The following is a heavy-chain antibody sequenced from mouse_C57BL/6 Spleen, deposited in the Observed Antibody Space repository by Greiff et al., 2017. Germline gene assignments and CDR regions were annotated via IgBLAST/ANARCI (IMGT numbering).Heavy chain of an antibody. J-gene: IGHJ1*03. V-gene: IGHV1-82*01. CDR1: GYAFSSSW. Sequence: VQLQQSGPELVKPGASVKISCKASGYAFSSSWMNWVKQRPGKGLEWIGRIYPGDGDTNYNGKFKGKATLTADKSSSTAYMQLSSLTSEDSAVYFCARDYYDYAWYFDVWGTGTTVTVSS. CDR3: ARDYYDYAWYFDV. D-gene: IGHD2-4*01. CDR2: IYPGDGDT.